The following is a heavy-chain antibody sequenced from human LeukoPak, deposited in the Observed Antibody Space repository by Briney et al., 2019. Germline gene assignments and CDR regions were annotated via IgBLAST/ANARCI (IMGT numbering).Heavy chain of an antibody. CDR1: GFTFSSYE. CDR3: ARDAYSSSWYRAPFDY. D-gene: IGHD6-13*01. Sequence: PGGSLRLSCAASGFTFSSYEMNWVRQAPGKGLEWVSYISSSGSTIYYADSVKGRFTISRDNAKNSLYLQMNSLRAEDTAVYYCARDAYSSSWYRAPFDYWGQGTLVTVSS. V-gene: IGHV3-48*03. CDR2: ISSSGSTI. J-gene: IGHJ4*02.